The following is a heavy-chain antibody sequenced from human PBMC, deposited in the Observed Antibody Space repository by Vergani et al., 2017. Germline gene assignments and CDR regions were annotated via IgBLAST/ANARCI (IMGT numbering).Heavy chain of an antibody. CDR1: GVTFSSYA. J-gene: IGHJ3*02. CDR3: ARDRLSGYAVCLGAFDI. D-gene: IGHD5-12*01. V-gene: IGHV1-69*04. CDR2: IIPILGIA. Sequence: QVQLVQSGAEVKKPGSSVKVSCKASGVTFSSYAISWVRQAPGQGLEWMGRIIPILGIANYAQKFQGRVTITADKSTSTAYMELSSLRAEDTAVYYCARDRLSGYAVCLGAFDIWGQGTMVTVSS.